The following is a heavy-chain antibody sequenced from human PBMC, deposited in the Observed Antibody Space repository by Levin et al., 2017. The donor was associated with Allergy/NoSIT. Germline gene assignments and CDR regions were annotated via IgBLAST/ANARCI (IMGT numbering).Heavy chain of an antibody. V-gene: IGHV3-23*01. CDR1: GFTFSSYA. D-gene: IGHD3-10*01. J-gene: IGHJ2*01. CDR2: ISGSGGST. CDR3: AKDLLRGWVRGVIIPLTGYFDL. Sequence: QHGESLKISCAASGFTFSSYAMSWVRQAPGKGLEWVSAISGSGGSTYYADSVKGRFTISRDNSKNTLYLQMNGLRAEDTAVYYCAKDLLRGWVRGVIIPLTGYFDLWGRGTLVTVSS.